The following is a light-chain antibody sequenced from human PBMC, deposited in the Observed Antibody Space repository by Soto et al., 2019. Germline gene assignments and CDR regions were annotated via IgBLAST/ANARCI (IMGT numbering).Light chain of an antibody. CDR1: QSIDNK. Sequence: DIQMTQSPSTLSASVGERVTITCRASQSIDNKVAWYQQKPGKAPKLLSWKASLLQNGVPSRFSGSGSGTAFPLTISSLQPDDVGSYFCQEYNKFSWTFGQGTKVEIK. V-gene: IGKV1-5*03. CDR2: KAS. J-gene: IGKJ1*01. CDR3: QEYNKFSWT.